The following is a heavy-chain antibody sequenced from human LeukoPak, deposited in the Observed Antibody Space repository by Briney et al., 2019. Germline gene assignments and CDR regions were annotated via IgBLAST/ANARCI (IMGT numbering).Heavy chain of an antibody. CDR1: GGTFSSYA. CDR3: AGGYCSSTSCSGGDY. V-gene: IGHV1-69*05. D-gene: IGHD2-2*01. Sequence: GSSVKVSCKASGGTFSSYAISWVRQAPGQGLEWMGGIIPIFGTANCAQKFQGRVTITTDESTSTAYMELSSLRSEDTAVYYCAGGYCSSTSCSGGDYWGQGTLVTVSS. J-gene: IGHJ4*02. CDR2: IIPIFGTA.